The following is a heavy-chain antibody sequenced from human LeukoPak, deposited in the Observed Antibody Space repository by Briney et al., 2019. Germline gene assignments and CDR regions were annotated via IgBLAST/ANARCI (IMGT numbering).Heavy chain of an antibody. Sequence: GGSLRLSCAASGFTFSAYWMHWVRQVPGKGLAGVSRINNDGTATFFADSVKGRFTISRDNAKNTLYLQMDSLRAEDTAMYYCAREILEPGKTHEYWGQGTLVTVSS. V-gene: IGHV3-74*01. CDR3: AREILEPGKTHEY. CDR2: INNDGTAT. CDR1: GFTFSAYW. J-gene: IGHJ4*02. D-gene: IGHD1-1*01.